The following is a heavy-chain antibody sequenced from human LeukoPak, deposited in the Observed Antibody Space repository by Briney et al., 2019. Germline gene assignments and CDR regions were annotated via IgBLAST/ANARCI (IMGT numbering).Heavy chain of an antibody. CDR3: ARLKTAAGKNEGIDP. CDR2: MNPNSGNT. D-gene: IGHD6-13*01. CDR1: GCTFTSYD. Sequence: ASVKVSCKASGCTFTSYDINWVRQATGQGLEWMGWMNPNSGNTGYAQKFQGRVTMTRNTSISTAYMELSSLRSEDTAVYYCARLKTAAGKNEGIDPWGQGTLVTVSS. V-gene: IGHV1-8*01. J-gene: IGHJ5*02.